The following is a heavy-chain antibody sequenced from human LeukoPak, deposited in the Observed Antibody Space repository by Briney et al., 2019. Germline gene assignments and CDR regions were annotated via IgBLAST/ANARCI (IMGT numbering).Heavy chain of an antibody. CDR3: ARGLVPAAAFDY. J-gene: IGHJ4*02. V-gene: IGHV1-2*02. CDR1: GYTFTGYY. D-gene: IGHD2-2*01. Sequence: ASVKVSCKASGYTFTGYYMHWVRQAPGQGLEWMGWINPNSGGTNYAQKFQGRVTMTRDTSISTAYMELSRLRSDDTAVYYCARGLVPAAAFDYWDQGTLVTVSS. CDR2: INPNSGGT.